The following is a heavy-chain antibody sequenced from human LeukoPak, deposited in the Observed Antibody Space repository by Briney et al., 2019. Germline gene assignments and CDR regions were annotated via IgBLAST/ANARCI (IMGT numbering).Heavy chain of an antibody. CDR2: IIPILGIA. D-gene: IGHD3-22*01. Sequence: ASVKVSCKASGGTFSSYAISWVRQAPGQGLEWMGRIIPILGIANYAQKFQGRVTITADKSTSTAYMELSSLRSEDTAVYYCAFYYYDSSGYFDYWGQGTLVTVSP. CDR3: AFYYYDSSGYFDY. J-gene: IGHJ4*02. V-gene: IGHV1-69*04. CDR1: GGTFSSYA.